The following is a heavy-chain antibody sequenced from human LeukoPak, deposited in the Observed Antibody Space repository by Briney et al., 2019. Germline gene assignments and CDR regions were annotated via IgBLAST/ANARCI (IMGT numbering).Heavy chain of an antibody. CDR1: GGSISSYY. CDR3: ASGYYDSSGYYNY. Sequence: PSETLSLTCTVSGGSISSYYWSWIRQPAAKGLEWIGRIYTSGSTNYNPSLKSRVTMSVDTSKNQFSMRLSSVTAADTALYYCASGYYDSSGYYNYWSQGTLVTVSS. J-gene: IGHJ4*02. CDR2: IYTSGST. D-gene: IGHD3-22*01. V-gene: IGHV4-4*07.